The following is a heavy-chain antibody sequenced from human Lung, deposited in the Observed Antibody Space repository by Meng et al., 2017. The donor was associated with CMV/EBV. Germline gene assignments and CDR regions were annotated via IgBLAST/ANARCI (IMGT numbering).Heavy chain of an antibody. CDR1: GGTFSSYG. CDR2: TIPIFVSA. D-gene: IGHD4-23*01. CDR3: ARGSYGGNPDYFYVYVMDV. J-gene: IGHJ6*02. Sequence: SVXVSCKASGGTFSSYGFTWVRQDPGQGLEWSGGTIPIFVSANYAQRFQGRDTISTDESTSTAYMELCSLRSDDTAAYYCARGSYGGNPDYFYVYVMDVXGQGXTVTVSS. V-gene: IGHV1-69*05.